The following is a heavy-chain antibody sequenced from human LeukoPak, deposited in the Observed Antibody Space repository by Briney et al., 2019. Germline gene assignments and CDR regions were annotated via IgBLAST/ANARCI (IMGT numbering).Heavy chain of an antibody. CDR2: ITSSGSST. CDR3: TRGPGYDYVWGTYRADY. V-gene: IGHV3-64*01. D-gene: IGHD3-16*02. J-gene: IGHJ4*02. CDR1: GFIFYSYA. Sequence: GGSLRLSCSASGFIFYSYAMHWVRQAPGRGLEYVAAITSSGSSTFHANSVKGRFTISRDNSKNTLYLQMGSLRPEDMAVYFCTRGPGYDYVWGTYRADYWGQGTLVTVSS.